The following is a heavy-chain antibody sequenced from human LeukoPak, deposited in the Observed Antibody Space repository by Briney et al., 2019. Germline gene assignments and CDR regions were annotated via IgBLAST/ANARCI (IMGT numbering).Heavy chain of an antibody. V-gene: IGHV1-18*01. CDR3: ARDRYSSASSEVFDP. CDR2: ISAYNGNT. J-gene: IGHJ5*02. Sequence: GASVKVSCKASGYTFTSYGISSVRQAPGQGLEWMGWISAYNGNTNYAQKLQGRVTMTTDTSTSTAYMELRSLRSDDTAVYYCARDRYSSASSEVFDPWGQGTLVTVSS. D-gene: IGHD6-19*01. CDR1: GYTFTSYG.